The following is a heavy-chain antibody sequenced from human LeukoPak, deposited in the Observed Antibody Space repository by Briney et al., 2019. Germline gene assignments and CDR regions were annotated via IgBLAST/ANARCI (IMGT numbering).Heavy chain of an antibody. Sequence: GASLKISCKGSGYSFTSYWIGWVRQMPGKGLEWMGIIYPGDSDTTYSPSFQGQVTISADKSISTAYLQWSSLKASDTAMYYCARLVDTPSAVAGPFDYWGQGTLVTVSS. CDR3: ARLVDTPSAVAGPFDY. CDR2: IYPGDSDT. D-gene: IGHD6-19*01. J-gene: IGHJ4*02. CDR1: GYSFTSYW. V-gene: IGHV5-51*01.